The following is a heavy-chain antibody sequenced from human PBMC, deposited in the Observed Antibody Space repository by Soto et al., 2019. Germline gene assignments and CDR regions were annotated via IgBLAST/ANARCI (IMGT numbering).Heavy chain of an antibody. J-gene: IGHJ5*02. D-gene: IGHD3-10*01. CDR1: GGSISSYY. Sequence: SETLSLTCTVSGGSISSYYWSWIRQPPGKGLEWIGYIYYSGSTNYNPSLKSRVTISVDTSKNQFSLKLSSVTAADTAVYYCARHTDEYGSGRLNWFDPWGQGTLVTVSS. V-gene: IGHV4-59*08. CDR2: IYYSGST. CDR3: ARHTDEYGSGRLNWFDP.